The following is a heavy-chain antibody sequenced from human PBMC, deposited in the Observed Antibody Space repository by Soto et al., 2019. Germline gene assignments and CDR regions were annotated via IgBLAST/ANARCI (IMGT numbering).Heavy chain of an antibody. Sequence: GGSLRLSCAASGFTFNSYAMSWVRQAPGKGLEWVSAISGSGGSTYYADSVKGRFTISRDNSKNTLYLQMNSLRAEDTAVYYCAKDPSPYIGELFIFNWFDPWGQGILVTVSS. V-gene: IGHV3-23*01. J-gene: IGHJ5*02. CDR3: AKDPSPYIGELFIFNWFDP. CDR2: ISGSGGST. CDR1: GFTFNSYA. D-gene: IGHD3-10*01.